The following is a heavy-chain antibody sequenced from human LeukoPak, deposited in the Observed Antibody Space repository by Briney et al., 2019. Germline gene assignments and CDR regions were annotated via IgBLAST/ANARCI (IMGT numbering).Heavy chain of an antibody. Sequence: SETLSLTCAVYGGSFSGYYWSWIRQPPGKGLEWIGEINHSGSTNYNPSLKSRVTISVDTSKNQFSLKLSSVTAADTAVYYCARGAVAADYWGQGTLVTVSS. D-gene: IGHD6-19*01. CDR2: INHSGST. V-gene: IGHV4-34*01. J-gene: IGHJ4*02. CDR1: GGSFSGYY. CDR3: ARGAVAADY.